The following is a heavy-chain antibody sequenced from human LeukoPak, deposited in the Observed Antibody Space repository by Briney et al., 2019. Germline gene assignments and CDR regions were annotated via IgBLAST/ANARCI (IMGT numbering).Heavy chain of an antibody. D-gene: IGHD2-2*01. J-gene: IGHJ6*03. CDR3: TRDSLYCSTSTCYGSSAIFYYYMDA. CDR2: IRAKTFGGAS. V-gene: IGHV3-49*04. CDR1: GFTFGDHA. Sequence: GRSLRLSCTASGFTFGDHAMSWVRQAPGKGLEWLSLIRAKTFGGASEYAASVKGRFTISRDDSKSIACLQMDSLTTEDTAVYYCTRDSLYCSTSTCYGSSAIFYYYMDAWGKGTMVTVSS.